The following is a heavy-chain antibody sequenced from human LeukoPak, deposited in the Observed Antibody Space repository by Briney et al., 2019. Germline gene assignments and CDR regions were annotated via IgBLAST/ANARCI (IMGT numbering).Heavy chain of an antibody. D-gene: IGHD3-3*01. J-gene: IGHJ4*02. CDR2: ISSSSSTI. Sequence: GGSLRLSCAASGFTFSSYSMNWVRQAPGKGLEWVSYISSSSSTIYYADSVKGRFTISRDNAKNSLYLQMNSLRAEDTAVYYCASATIDFWSGYAFGYWGQGTLVTVSS. CDR3: ASATIDFWSGYAFGY. V-gene: IGHV3-48*01. CDR1: GFTFSSYS.